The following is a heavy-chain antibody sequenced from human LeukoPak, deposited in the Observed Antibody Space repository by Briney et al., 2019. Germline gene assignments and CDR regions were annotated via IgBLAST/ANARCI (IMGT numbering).Heavy chain of an antibody. CDR3: ARGCYYDSSGYYYPGFDY. D-gene: IGHD3-22*01. CDR2: INPNSGGT. V-gene: IGHV1-2*02. Sequence: ASVKVSCKASGYTFTGYYMHWVRQAPGQGLEWMGWINPNSGGTNYAQKFQGRVTMTRDTSISTAYMELSRLRSDDTAVYYCARGCYYDSSGYYYPGFDYWGQGTLVTVSS. CDR1: GYTFTGYY. J-gene: IGHJ4*02.